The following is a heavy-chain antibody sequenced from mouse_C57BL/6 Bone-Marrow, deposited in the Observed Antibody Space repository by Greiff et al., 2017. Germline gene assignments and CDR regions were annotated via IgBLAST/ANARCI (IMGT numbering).Heavy chain of an antibody. Sequence: EVKLQESGPGLVKPSQSLSLTCSVTGYSITSGHYWNWIRQFPGNKLEWMGYISYDGSNNYNPSLKNRITITRDTSKNQFFLKLNSVTTEDTATYYCARVGTTAFDVWGTGTTVTVSS. CDR1: GYSITSGHY. CDR3: ARVGTTAFDV. V-gene: IGHV3-6*01. D-gene: IGHD1-2*01. CDR2: ISYDGSN. J-gene: IGHJ1*03.